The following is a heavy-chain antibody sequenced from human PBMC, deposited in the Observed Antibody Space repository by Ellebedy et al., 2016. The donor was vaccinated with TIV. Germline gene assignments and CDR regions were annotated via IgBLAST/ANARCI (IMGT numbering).Heavy chain of an antibody. CDR3: ARVRAAAGMAHFDN. Sequence: MPSETLSLTCTVSGGSIRSYYWSWIRQSPGKGLNWIGYIYYTGSTNYIPSLKSRVTISVDTSKNQFSLKQRSVTAADTAVYYCARVRAAAGMAHFDNWGQGTLVTVSS. D-gene: IGHD6-13*01. J-gene: IGHJ4*02. CDR1: GGSIRSYY. V-gene: IGHV4-59*01. CDR2: IYYTGST.